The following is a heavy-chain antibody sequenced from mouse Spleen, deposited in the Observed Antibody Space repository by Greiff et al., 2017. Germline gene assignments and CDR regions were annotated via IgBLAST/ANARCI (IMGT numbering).Heavy chain of an antibody. J-gene: IGHJ2*01. V-gene: IGHV5-9-1*01. CDR2: ISSGGSYT. Sequence: EVMLVESGGGLVKPGGSLKLSCAASGFTFSSYAMSWVRQTPEKRLEWVATISSGGSYTYYPDSVKGRFTISRDNAKNTLYLQMSSLRSEDTAMYYCARQGHYFDYWGQGTTLTVSS. CDR1: GFTFSSYA. CDR3: ARQGHYFDY.